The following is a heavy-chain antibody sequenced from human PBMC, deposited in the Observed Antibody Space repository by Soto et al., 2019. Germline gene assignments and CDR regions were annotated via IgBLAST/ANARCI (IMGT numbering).Heavy chain of an antibody. Sequence: QVQLQQWGAGLLKPSETLSLTCAVYGGSFNSYYWSWIRQPPGKGLEWIGEINYSGSTNYNPSLKSRVTISVDTSKNQFSLKVSSVTAADTAVYYCARGHKEQLIRPGGWFDPWGQGTLVTVSS. D-gene: IGHD6-13*01. J-gene: IGHJ5*02. V-gene: IGHV4-34*01. CDR2: INYSGST. CDR1: GGSFNSYY. CDR3: ARGHKEQLIRPGGWFDP.